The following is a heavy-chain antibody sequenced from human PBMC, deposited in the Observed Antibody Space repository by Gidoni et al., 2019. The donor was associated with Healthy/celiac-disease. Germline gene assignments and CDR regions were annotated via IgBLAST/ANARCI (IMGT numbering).Heavy chain of an antibody. CDR2: MNPNSGNT. J-gene: IGHJ4*02. D-gene: IGHD3-22*01. CDR1: GYTFTSYD. CDR3: ARVGYYYDSSGEDY. Sequence: QVQLVQSGAEVTKPGASVTVSCKASGYTFTSYDIKWVRQATGQGLEWMGWMNPNSGNTGYAQKFQGRVTMTRNTSISTAYMELSSLRSEDTAVYYCARVGYYYDSSGEDYWGQGTLVTVSS. V-gene: IGHV1-8*01.